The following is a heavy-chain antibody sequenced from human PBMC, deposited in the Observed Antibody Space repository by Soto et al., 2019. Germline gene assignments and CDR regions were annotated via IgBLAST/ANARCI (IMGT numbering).Heavy chain of an antibody. Sequence: EVQLVESGGGLVQPGGSLRLSCAASGFIVSTSYMSWVRQAPGKGLEWVSIIHNDGCTYYADSVRGRFTVSRDDSKNTLYLDILSLRDEDTAVYYCARDSYARYWGQGTLVTVYS. CDR3: ARDSYARY. J-gene: IGHJ4*02. V-gene: IGHV3-66*01. CDR1: GFIVSTSY. D-gene: IGHD4-17*01. CDR2: IHNDGCT.